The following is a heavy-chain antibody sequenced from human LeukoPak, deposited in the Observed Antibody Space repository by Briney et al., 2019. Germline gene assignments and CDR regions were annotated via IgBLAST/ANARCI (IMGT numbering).Heavy chain of an antibody. CDR3: TKDLGSLSQLLHLSFDS. Sequence: GGPLRLSCEASGFTFSVYGMHWVRQAPGKGPEWVAAIWNDGSNKNYADSVKGRFTISRDTSKNTVYLQMNSLRVEDTAVYYFTKDLGSLSQLLHLSFDSWGQGTLVTVSA. CDR1: GFTFSVYG. D-gene: IGHD2-2*01. V-gene: IGHV3-33*06. CDR2: IWNDGSNK. J-gene: IGHJ4*02.